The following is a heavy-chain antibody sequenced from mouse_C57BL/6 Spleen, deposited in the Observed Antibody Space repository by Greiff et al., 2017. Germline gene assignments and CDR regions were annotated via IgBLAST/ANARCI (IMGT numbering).Heavy chain of an antibody. Sequence: VQLQQSGPELVKPGASVTISCKASGYAFSSSWMNWVKQRPGKGLEWIGRIYPGDGATNYNGKFKGKATLTADKSSSTAYMQLSSLTSEDSAVYFCARGAVVASMDYWGQGTSVTVSS. J-gene: IGHJ4*01. CDR2: IYPGDGAT. D-gene: IGHD1-1*01. CDR3: ARGAVVASMDY. CDR1: GYAFSSSW. V-gene: IGHV1-82*01.